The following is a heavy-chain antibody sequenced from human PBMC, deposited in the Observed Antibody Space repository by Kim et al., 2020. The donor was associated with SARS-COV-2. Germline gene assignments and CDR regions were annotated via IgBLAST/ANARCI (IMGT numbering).Heavy chain of an antibody. D-gene: IGHD1-7*01. J-gene: IGHJ4*02. Sequence: ASVKVSCKTSGYTFTSNAMNWVRQAPGQGLEWMGWINTNTGNPTYAQGFTGRFVFSWDTSVSTAYLQISSLKAADTAVYYCARDYITGTLGYWGQGTLVTVSS. CDR3: ARDYITGTLGY. V-gene: IGHV7-4-1*02. CDR2: INTNTGNP. CDR1: GYTFTSNA.